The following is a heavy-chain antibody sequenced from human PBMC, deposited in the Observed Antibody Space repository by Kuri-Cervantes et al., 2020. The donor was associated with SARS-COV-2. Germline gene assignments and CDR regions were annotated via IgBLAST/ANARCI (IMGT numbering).Heavy chain of an antibody. CDR2: IYYSGST. V-gene: IGHV4-39*07. J-gene: IGHJ4*02. Sequence: ESLKISCTVSGGSISSSSYYWGWIRQPPGKGLEWIGSIYYSGSTYYNPSLKSRVTISVDTSKNQFSLKLSSATAADTAVYYCARISGFSYGYSDYWGQGILVTVSS. D-gene: IGHD5-18*01. CDR3: ARISGFSYGYSDY. CDR1: GGSISSSSYY.